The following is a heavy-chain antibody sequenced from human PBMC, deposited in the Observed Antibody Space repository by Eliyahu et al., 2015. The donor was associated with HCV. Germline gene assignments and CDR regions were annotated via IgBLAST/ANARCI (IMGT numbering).Heavy chain of an antibody. J-gene: IGHJ6*02. CDR1: GFTXSDHY. V-gene: IGHV3-72*01. D-gene: IGHD6-25*01. CDR2: STDKASGFVT. CDR3: VRGFHGLDV. Sequence: EVQLVESGGGLXQPGGSLXLXCAAXGFTXSDHYMDWVXQAPGKGLEXVGRSTDKASGFVTRYAASVIGRFSISRDDSKNSLNLQMNRLKTEDTAVYYCVRGFHGLDVWGQGTTVTVSS.